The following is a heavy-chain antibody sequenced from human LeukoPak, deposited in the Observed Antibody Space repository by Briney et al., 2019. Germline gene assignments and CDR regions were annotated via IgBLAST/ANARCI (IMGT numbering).Heavy chain of an antibody. CDR3: ARDLRGYEYFQH. CDR1: GGSISSGSYH. D-gene: IGHD5-12*01. V-gene: IGHV4-61*02. CDR2: IYTSGST. Sequence: SETLSLTCTVSGGSISSGSYHWSWIRQPAGKGLEWIGRIYTSGSTNYNPSLKSRFTISVDTSKNQFSLKLSSVTAADTAVYYCARDLRGYEYFQHWGQGTLVTVSS. J-gene: IGHJ1*01.